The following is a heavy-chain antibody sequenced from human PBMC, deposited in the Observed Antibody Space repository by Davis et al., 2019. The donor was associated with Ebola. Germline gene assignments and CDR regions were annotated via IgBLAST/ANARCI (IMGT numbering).Heavy chain of an antibody. V-gene: IGHV3-53*01. CDR3: AQGSSPDN. D-gene: IGHD6-6*01. Sequence: GESLKISCAASGFTVSSNYMSWVRQPPGEGLQWVSTVSISGRDTYYIDSVMGRFTVSRDNSKTTVFLQMNSLRAEDTAHYYWAQGSSPDNWGPGTLVTVSS. J-gene: IGHJ4*02. CDR1: GFTVSSNY. CDR2: SISGRDT.